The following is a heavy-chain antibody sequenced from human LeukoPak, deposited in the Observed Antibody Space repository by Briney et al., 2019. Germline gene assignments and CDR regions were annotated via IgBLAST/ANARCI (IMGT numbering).Heavy chain of an antibody. V-gene: IGHV3-30*18. J-gene: IGHJ4*02. CDR1: GFTFSSYG. D-gene: IGHD2-15*01. CDR2: ISYDGSNK. Sequence: PGGSPRLSCAASGFTFSSYGMHWVRQAPGKGLEWVAVISYDGSNKYYADSVKGRFTISRDNSKNTLYLQMNSLRAEDTAVYYCAKDSTKIFSGGTGGIDYWGQGTLVTVSS. CDR3: AKDSTKIFSGGTGGIDY.